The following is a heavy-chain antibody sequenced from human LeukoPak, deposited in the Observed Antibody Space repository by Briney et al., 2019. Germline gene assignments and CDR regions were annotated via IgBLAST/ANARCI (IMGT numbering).Heavy chain of an antibody. J-gene: IGHJ6*03. CDR3: ARDVGEVVDNHYYYMDV. D-gene: IGHD3-22*01. V-gene: IGHV4-4*02. CDR1: SGSIFSSNW. CDR2: IFHSGST. Sequence: SGTLSLTCAVSSGSIFSSNWWSWVRQPPGKGLEWIGQIFHSGSTSYSPSLKSRVTISVDKSKNQFSLRLTSVTAADTAVYYCARDVGEVVDNHYYYMDVWGKGTTVTISS.